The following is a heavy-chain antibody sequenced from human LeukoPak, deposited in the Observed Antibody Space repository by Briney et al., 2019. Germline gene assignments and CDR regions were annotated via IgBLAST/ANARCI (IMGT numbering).Heavy chain of an antibody. CDR2: ISSSSSYI. D-gene: IGHD2-2*01. CDR3: ARDAGYCSSTSCQVNI. J-gene: IGHJ3*02. CDR1: GFTFSSYS. V-gene: IGHV3-21*01. Sequence: PGGSLSLFCAASGFTFSSYSMNWPRQAPGRGLEWVSSISSSSSYIYYADSVKGRFTISRDNAKNSLYLQMNSLRAEDTAVYYCARDAGYCSSTSCQVNIWGQGTMVTVSS.